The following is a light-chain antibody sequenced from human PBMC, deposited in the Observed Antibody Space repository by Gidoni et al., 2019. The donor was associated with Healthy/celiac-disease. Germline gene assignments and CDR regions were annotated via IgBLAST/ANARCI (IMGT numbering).Light chain of an antibody. Sequence: DIQMTQSPSSLSASVGDRVTITCRASQSISSYLTWYQQKQGKAPKLLIYAASSVQSGVPSRFSGSGAGTDFTLTISSLQPEDFATYYCQQSYSTPFTFGPGTKVDIK. V-gene: IGKV1-39*01. CDR2: AAS. CDR1: QSISSY. J-gene: IGKJ3*01. CDR3: QQSYSTPFT.